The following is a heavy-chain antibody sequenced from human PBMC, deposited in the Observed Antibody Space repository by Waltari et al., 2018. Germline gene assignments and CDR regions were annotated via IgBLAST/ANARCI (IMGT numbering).Heavy chain of an antibody. CDR2: IYYSGST. D-gene: IGHD3-22*01. CDR3: ARYMIVVAYEASHAFDI. Sequence: QVQLQESGPGLVKPSQTLSLTCTVSGGPISSGGYYWNWIRKHPGKGLEWIGYIYYSGSTYYNPSLKSRVTISVDTSKNQFSLKLSSVTAADTAVYYCARYMIVVAYEASHAFDIWGQGTMVTVSS. J-gene: IGHJ3*02. V-gene: IGHV4-31*03. CDR1: GGPISSGGYY.